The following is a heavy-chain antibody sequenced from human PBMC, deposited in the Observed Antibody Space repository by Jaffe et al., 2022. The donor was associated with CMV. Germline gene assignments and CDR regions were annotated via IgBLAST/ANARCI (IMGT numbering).Heavy chain of an antibody. CDR2: ISGSGGST. V-gene: IGHV3-23*01. D-gene: IGHD6-6*01. Sequence: EVQLLESGGGLVQPGGSLRLSCAASGFTFSSYAMSWVRQAPGKGLEWVSAISGSGGSTYYADSVKGRFTISRDNSKNTLYLQMNSLRAEDTAVYYCARGTYSSSSFSYYYGMDVWGQGTTVTVSS. J-gene: IGHJ6*02. CDR1: GFTFSSYA. CDR3: ARGTYSSSSFSYYYGMDV.